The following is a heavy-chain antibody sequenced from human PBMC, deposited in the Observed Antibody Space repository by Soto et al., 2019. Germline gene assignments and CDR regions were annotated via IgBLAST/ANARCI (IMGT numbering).Heavy chain of an antibody. CDR1: GFTFSSYG. CDR2: ISYDGSNK. CDR3: AKDNYGSGSGPGPLDY. V-gene: IGHV3-30*18. D-gene: IGHD3-10*01. J-gene: IGHJ4*02. Sequence: GGSLRLSCAASGFTFSSYGMHWVRQAPGKGLEWVAVISYDGSNKYYADSVKGRFTISRDNSKNTLYLQMNSLRAEDTAVYYCAKDNYGSGSGPGPLDYWGQGTLVTVSS.